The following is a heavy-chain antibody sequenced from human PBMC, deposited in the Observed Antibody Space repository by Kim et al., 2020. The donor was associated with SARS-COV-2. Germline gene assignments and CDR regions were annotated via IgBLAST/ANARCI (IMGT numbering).Heavy chain of an antibody. V-gene: IGHV4-34*01. J-gene: IGHJ4*02. CDR3: ARGVARTRGASEY. D-gene: IGHD2-15*01. Sequence: YNPTLKGRVTISVDTSKSQCSLKLSSVTAADTAVYYCARGVARTRGASEYWGQGTLVTVSS.